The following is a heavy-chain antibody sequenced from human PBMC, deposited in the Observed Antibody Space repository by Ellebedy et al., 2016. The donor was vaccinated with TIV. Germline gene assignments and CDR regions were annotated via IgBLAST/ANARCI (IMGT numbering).Heavy chain of an antibody. CDR2: ISSSSNYI. V-gene: IGHV3-21*04. CDR3: ARGIYDYIWGSYRTTDY. D-gene: IGHD3-16*01. Sequence: GGSLRLXCAASGFTFSNYNMNWVRQAPGKGLEWVSSISSSSNYIYYADSVKGRFTISRDNAKNSLLLQMNSLRGEDTAVYYCARGIYDYIWGSYRTTDYWGQGTLVTVSS. J-gene: IGHJ4*02. CDR1: GFTFSNYN.